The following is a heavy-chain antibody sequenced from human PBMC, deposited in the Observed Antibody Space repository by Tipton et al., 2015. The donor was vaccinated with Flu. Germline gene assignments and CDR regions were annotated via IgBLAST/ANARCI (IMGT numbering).Heavy chain of an antibody. CDR1: GFTFSDYW. CDR3: ARGIASAAST. Sequence: SLRLSCAASGFTFSDYWMTWVRQAPGKGLEWVANINQDGSEEYLVDSVKGRFTISRDNAKNSLFLQMSSLRAEDMVVYYCARGIASAASTWGQGTMVTVSS. CDR2: INQDGSEE. D-gene: IGHD2-2*01. V-gene: IGHV3-7*03. J-gene: IGHJ3*01.